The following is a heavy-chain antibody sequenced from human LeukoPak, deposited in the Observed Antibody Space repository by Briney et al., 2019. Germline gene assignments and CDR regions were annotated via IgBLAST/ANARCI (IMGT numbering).Heavy chain of an antibody. Sequence: PGRSLRLSCAASGFTFSSYAMHWVRQAPGKGLEWVAVISYDGSNKYYADSVKGRFTISRDNSKNTLYLQMNSLGAEDTAVYYCARDSPITMIVVVAGGGDAFDIWGQGTMVTVSS. D-gene: IGHD3-22*01. CDR2: ISYDGSNK. J-gene: IGHJ3*02. CDR1: GFTFSSYA. CDR3: ARDSPITMIVVVAGGGDAFDI. V-gene: IGHV3-30-3*01.